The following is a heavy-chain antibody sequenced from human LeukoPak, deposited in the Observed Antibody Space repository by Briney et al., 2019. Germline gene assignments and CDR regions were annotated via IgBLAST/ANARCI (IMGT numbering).Heavy chain of an antibody. V-gene: IGHV4-4*02. J-gene: IGHJ4*02. CDR1: GASISRSNW. CDR3: ARLGIGEMATIFDF. Sequence: PSGTLSVTCAVSGASISRSNWWPWVRQTPGKGLEWIGEIYHSGTTNYNPSLKRRVSISIDKSKNQFSLKLSSVSAADTAVYYCARLGIGEMATIFDFWGQGTLVTVSS. D-gene: IGHD5-24*01. CDR2: IYHSGTT.